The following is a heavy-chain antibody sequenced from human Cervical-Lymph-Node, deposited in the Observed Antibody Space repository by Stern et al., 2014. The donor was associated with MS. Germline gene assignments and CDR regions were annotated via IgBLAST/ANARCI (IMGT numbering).Heavy chain of an antibody. Sequence: VQLVESRGGLVQPGGSLRLSCAASGFTFSSYWMDWVRQAPGKGLVWVSRINGDGGSTSYADSVKGRFTISRDNAKNTLYLQMNSLRAEDTAVYYCARSILFDPWGQGTLVTVSS. V-gene: IGHV3-74*02. D-gene: IGHD2-15*01. J-gene: IGHJ5*02. CDR1: GFTFSSYW. CDR3: ARSILFDP. CDR2: INGDGGST.